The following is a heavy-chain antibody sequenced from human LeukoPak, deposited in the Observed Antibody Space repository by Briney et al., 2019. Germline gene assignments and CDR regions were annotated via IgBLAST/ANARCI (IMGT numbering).Heavy chain of an antibody. V-gene: IGHV4-34*01. J-gene: IGHJ4*02. CDR1: GGSFSGYY. CDR3: ARGVAVAGKLQPFDY. CDR2: INHSGST. D-gene: IGHD6-19*01. Sequence: SETLSLTCAVYGGSFSGYYWSWIRQPPGKGLEWIGEINHSGSTNYNPSLKSRVTISVDTSKNQFSLKPSSVTAADTAVYYCARGVAVAGKLQPFDYWGQGTLVTVSS.